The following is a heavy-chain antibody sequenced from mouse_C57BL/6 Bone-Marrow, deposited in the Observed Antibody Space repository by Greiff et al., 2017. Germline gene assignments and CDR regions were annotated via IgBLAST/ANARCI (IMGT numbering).Heavy chain of an antibody. CDR2: ISSGSSTI. Sequence: EVQRVESGGGLVKPGGSLKLSCAASGFTFSDYGMHWVRQAPEEGLEWVAYISSGSSTIYYADTVKGRFTISRDNAKNTLFLPVASLRSEDTAMYYCARGYFDVWGTGTTVTVSS. J-gene: IGHJ1*03. CDR3: ARGYFDV. V-gene: IGHV5-17*01. CDR1: GFTFSDYG.